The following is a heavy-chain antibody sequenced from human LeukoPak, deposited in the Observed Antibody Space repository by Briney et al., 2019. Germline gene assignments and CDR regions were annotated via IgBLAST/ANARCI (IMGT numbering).Heavy chain of an antibody. Sequence: PGGSLRLSCAASGFTFDDYAMHWVRQAPGKGLEWVSLISGDGGSTYYADSVKGRFTISRDNSKNSLYLQMNSLRTEDTALYYCAKSGRKLNFRDFGRFYYFYYMDVWGKGTTVTVSS. V-gene: IGHV3-43*02. D-gene: IGHD4-17*01. CDR3: AKSGRKLNFRDFGRFYYFYYMDV. CDR2: ISGDGGST. J-gene: IGHJ6*03. CDR1: GFTFDDYA.